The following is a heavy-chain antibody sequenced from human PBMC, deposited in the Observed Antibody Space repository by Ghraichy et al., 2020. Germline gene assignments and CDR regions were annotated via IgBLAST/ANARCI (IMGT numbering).Heavy chain of an antibody. CDR1: GGSISSYY. J-gene: IGHJ4*02. D-gene: IGHD3-3*01. V-gene: IGHV4-59*01. CDR3: ARGEEIFGVVTVFDY. CDR2: IHYSGST. Sequence: SETLSLTCTVSGGSISSYYWSWIRQPPGKGLEWIGYIHYSGSTNYNPSLKSRVTISVDTSKNQFSLKLSSVTAADTAVYYCARGEEIFGVVTVFDYWGQGTLVTVSS.